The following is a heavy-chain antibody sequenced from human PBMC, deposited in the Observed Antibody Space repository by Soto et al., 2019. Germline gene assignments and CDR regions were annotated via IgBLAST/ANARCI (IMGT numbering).Heavy chain of an antibody. CDR2: ISYDGSRK. D-gene: IGHD3-10*01. CDR3: GRDRGGIGLGGADY. J-gene: IGHJ4*02. V-gene: IGHV3-30-3*01. CDR1: GFTFSSYA. Sequence: QVQVVESGGGVVQPRRSLRLSCVASGFTFSSYAMHWVRQAPGKGLEWVSIISYDGSRKYYADSVKGRFTISRDNSNNTLSLEMNSLRPEDTAVYYCGRDRGGIGLGGADYWGQGTPVTVSS.